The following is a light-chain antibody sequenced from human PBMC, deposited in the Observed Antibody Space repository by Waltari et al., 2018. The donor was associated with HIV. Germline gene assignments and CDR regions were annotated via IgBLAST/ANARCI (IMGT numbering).Light chain of an antibody. J-gene: IGKJ5*01. Sequence: DIVVTQSPDSLSLSLGEGATINCKSIQSVLYRSNNEHYLAWYEQRPGQPPNLLIYWASNRESGVPDRFSGSGSGTDVALTSSRLQPEDVAVDYWQQYYSTRTFGQGTRLEI. V-gene: IGKV4-1*01. CDR2: WAS. CDR1: QSVLYRSNNEHY. CDR3: QQYYSTRT.